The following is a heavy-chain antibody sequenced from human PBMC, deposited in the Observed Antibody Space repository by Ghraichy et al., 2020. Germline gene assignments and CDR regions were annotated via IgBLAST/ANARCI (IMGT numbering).Heavy chain of an antibody. Sequence: GGSLRLSCAASGFTFSSYAMSWVRQAPGKGLEWVSAISGSGGSTYYADSVKGRFTISRDNSKNTLYLQMNSLRAEDTAVYYCARRGSSWPVILDWGQGTLVTVSS. V-gene: IGHV3-23*01. D-gene: IGHD6-13*01. J-gene: IGHJ4*02. CDR1: GFTFSSYA. CDR2: ISGSGGST. CDR3: ARRGSSWPVILD.